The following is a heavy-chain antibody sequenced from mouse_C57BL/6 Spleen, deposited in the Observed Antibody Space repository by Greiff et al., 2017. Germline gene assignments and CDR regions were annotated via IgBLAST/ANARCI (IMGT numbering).Heavy chain of an antibody. V-gene: IGHV1-50*01. CDR1: GYTFTSYW. CDR2: IDPSDSST. D-gene: IGHD1-1*01. Sequence: VQLQQPGAELVKPGASVKLSCKASGYTFTSYWMQWVKQRPGQGLEWIGEIDPSDSSTNYNQKFKGKATLTVDTSSSTAYMQLSSLTSEDSAVYYCARGITTVVAPYFDVWGTGTTVTVSS. J-gene: IGHJ1*03. CDR3: ARGITTVVAPYFDV.